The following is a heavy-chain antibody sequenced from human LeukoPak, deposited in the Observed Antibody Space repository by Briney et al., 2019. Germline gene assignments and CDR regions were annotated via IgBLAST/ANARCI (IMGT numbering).Heavy chain of an antibody. CDR3: ARRRYYDGSGYLE. D-gene: IGHD3-22*01. Sequence: SETLSLTXSVSGDSVSRSDSYWDWIRQPPGKGLGWIGTIYYSGRTYYSPSLKSRVTLSVDTSSNQFSLNLRSVTAADTAVYYCARRRYYDGSGYLEWGQGTLLSVSS. J-gene: IGHJ1*01. CDR2: IYYSGRT. V-gene: IGHV4-39*01. CDR1: GDSVSRSDSY.